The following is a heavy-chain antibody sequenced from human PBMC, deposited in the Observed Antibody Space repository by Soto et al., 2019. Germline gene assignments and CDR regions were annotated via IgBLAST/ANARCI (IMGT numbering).Heavy chain of an antibody. V-gene: IGHV1-18*01. CDR3: ATALGYCCAGICDRNAFDI. J-gene: IGHJ3*02. CDR2: ISAYNGNT. Sequence: ASVKVSCKASGYTFDSYGISWVRQAPGQGLEWMGWISAYNGNTNYAQKLQGRVSMTTETSTSTAYMELRSLRSDDTAVYYCATALGYCCAGICDRNAFDIWGQGTMVTVSS. D-gene: IGHD2-15*01. CDR1: GYTFDSYG.